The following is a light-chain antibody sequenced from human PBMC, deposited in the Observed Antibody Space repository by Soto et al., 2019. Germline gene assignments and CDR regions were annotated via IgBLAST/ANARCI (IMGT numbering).Light chain of an antibody. CDR2: DVS. Sequence: QSVLTQPASVSGSPGQSITISCTGTSSDVGDYNYVSWYQHHPGKAPKFLIYDVSNRPSGVSNRFSGSKSGYTASLTISGLQAEDEADYYCSSYTATDTHVIFGGGTKVTVL. CDR3: SSYTATDTHVI. V-gene: IGLV2-14*03. J-gene: IGLJ2*01. CDR1: SSDVGDYNY.